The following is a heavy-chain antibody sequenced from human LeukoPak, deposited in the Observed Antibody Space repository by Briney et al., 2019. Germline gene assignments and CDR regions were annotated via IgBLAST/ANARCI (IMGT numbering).Heavy chain of an antibody. D-gene: IGHD6-19*01. CDR2: ISYDGSNK. Sequence: GCLRLSCSASGFTFSSYGMHWVRQAPGKGLEWVAVISYDGSNKYYADSVKGRFTISRDNSKNTLYLQMNSLRAEDTAVYYCAKGIYSSGWSYFDYWGHGTLVTVSS. V-gene: IGHV3-30*18. CDR1: GFTFSSYG. J-gene: IGHJ4*01. CDR3: AKGIYSSGWSYFDY.